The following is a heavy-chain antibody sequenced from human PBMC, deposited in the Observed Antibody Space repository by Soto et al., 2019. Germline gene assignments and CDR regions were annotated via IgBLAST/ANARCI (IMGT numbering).Heavy chain of an antibody. J-gene: IGHJ4*02. CDR3: VRTIQPGTTTYFDY. CDR1: GFSVSSNY. CDR2: IYSGGTT. Sequence: PGGSLRLSCAASGFSVSSNYMTWVRQAPGKGLEWVSVIYSGGTTYYTDSVKGRFTISRDNSKNSVYLQLNSLKTEDTAVYYCVRTIQPGTTTYFDYCGQGTLVTVSS. V-gene: IGHV3-66*01. D-gene: IGHD1-1*01.